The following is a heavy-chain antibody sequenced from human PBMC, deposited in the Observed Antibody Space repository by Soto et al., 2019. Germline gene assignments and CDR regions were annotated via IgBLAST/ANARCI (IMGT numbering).Heavy chain of an antibody. Sequence: QMQLVESGGGVVQPGRSLRLSCVGSGFKFSNYGMHWVRQAPGKGLEWVSDIWYGGGSKFYADSVKGRFTLSRDNTKNTVFLQMTSLRAEDTAIYYCATVEIQLEGRPWYGVDVWGEATAVRVTS. CDR1: GFKFSNYG. J-gene: IGHJ6*04. D-gene: IGHD1-1*01. CDR2: IWYGGGSK. CDR3: ATVEIQLEGRPWYGVDV. V-gene: IGHV3-33*01.